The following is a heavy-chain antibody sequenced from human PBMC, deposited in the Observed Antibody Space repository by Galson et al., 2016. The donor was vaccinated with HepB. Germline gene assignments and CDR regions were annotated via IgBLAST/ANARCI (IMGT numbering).Heavy chain of an antibody. CDR2: ISGNDITI. D-gene: IGHD2-15*01. Sequence: SLRLSCAASGFTFSSYEMNWVRQAPGKGLEWVSYISGNDITISYADSVKGRFTISRDNAKNSLYLQLNSLRAEDTAVYYCARETCRAGSCYSFDYWGQGTLVTVSS. J-gene: IGHJ4*02. CDR1: GFTFSSYE. V-gene: IGHV3-48*03. CDR3: ARETCRAGSCYSFDY.